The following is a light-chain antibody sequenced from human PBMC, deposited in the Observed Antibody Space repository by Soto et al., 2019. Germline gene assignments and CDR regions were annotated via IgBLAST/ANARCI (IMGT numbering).Light chain of an antibody. J-gene: IGKJ1*01. CDR3: QQYGSSLTWT. CDR2: GAS. Sequence: EFVLTQSPGTLSLSPGARATLSCRARQSVSSSYLAWYQQKPGQAPRLLIYGASSRATGIPDRFSGSVSGTDFILTISRLEPEDFAVYYGQQYGSSLTWTFGQGTKVDI. CDR1: QSVSSSY. V-gene: IGKV3-20*01.